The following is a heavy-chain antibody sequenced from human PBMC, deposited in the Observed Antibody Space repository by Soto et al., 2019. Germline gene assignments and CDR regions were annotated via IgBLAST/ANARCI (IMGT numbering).Heavy chain of an antibody. V-gene: IGHV1-46*01. D-gene: IGHD1-7*01. CDR1: GYTFTSYY. CDR3: ARDRTGTTLGYFDY. J-gene: IGHJ4*02. Sequence: ASVKVSCKASGYTFTSYYMHWVRQAPGQGLEWMGIINPSGGSTSYAQKFQGRVTFSADESTTTAYMEVSSLRSEDTAVYYCARDRTGTTLGYFDYWGQGTRVTVSS. CDR2: INPSGGST.